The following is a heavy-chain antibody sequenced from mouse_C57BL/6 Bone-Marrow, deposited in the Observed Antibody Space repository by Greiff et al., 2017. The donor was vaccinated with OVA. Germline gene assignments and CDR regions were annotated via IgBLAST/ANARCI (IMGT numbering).Heavy chain of an antibody. CDR2: ISDGGSYT. CDR1: GFTFSSYA. J-gene: IGHJ3*01. Sequence: EVMLVESGGGLVKPGGSLKLSCAASGFTFSSYAMSWVRQTPEKRLEWVATISDGGSYTSYPDNVKGRFTISRDNAKNHLYLQMSHLKSEDTAMYYCARDLAYWGQGTLVTVSA. V-gene: IGHV5-4*01. CDR3: ARDLAY.